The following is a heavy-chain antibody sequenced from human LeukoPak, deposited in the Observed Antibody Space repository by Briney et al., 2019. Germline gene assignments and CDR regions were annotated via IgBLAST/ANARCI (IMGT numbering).Heavy chain of an antibody. V-gene: IGHV4-39*07. J-gene: IGHJ4*02. CDR2: IYYSGST. Sequence: PSETLSLTCTVSGGSVSSSSYYWGWIRQPPGKGLEWIGSIYYSGSTYYNPSLKSRVTISVDTSKNQFSLKLSSVTAADTAVYYCARGSSGFATPPRYPEQAAAGPFDYWGQGTLVTVSS. CDR3: ARGSSGFATPPRYPEQAAAGPFDY. CDR1: GGSVSSSSYY. D-gene: IGHD6-13*01.